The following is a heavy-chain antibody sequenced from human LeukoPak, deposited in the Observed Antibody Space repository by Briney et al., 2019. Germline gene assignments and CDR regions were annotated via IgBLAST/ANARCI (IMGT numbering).Heavy chain of an antibody. J-gene: IGHJ1*01. Sequence: GGSLRLFCAASGFTFSSNYMMWVRQAPGKGLEWVSVIYSGGSTYYSDSVMGRFTISRDNSKNTLYLQMNSLSPEDTAVYYCAKGVLQVDWGRGTLVTVSS. CDR2: IYSGGST. CDR3: AKGVLQVD. D-gene: IGHD2-15*01. V-gene: IGHV3-53*01. CDR1: GFTFSSNY.